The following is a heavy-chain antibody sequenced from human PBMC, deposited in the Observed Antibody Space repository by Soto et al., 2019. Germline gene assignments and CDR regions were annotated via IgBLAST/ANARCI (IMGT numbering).Heavy chain of an antibody. CDR3: AKDTSGAEVRIMDV. V-gene: IGHV3-9*01. CDR2: ISWNSGVI. D-gene: IGHD6-25*01. J-gene: IGHJ6*03. Sequence: EVKLVESGGGLVQPGRSLRLSCATSGFIFDDYAMHWVRQAPGKGLEWVSGISWNSGVINYADSVKGRFTTSRDNAKNSLYLQLSSLSSADTATYFCAKDTSGAEVRIMDVWGKGTTVIVSS. CDR1: GFIFDDYA.